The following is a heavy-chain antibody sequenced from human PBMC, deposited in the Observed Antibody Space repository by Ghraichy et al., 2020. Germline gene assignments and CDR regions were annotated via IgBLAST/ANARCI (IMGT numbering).Heavy chain of an antibody. V-gene: IGHV3-7*03. CDR2: IKHDGSEK. CDR3: ARGSNYYDSSGYYPDY. J-gene: IGHJ4*02. Sequence: ETLSLTCAASGFTFSSYWMSWVRQAPGKGLEWVANIKHDGSEKYYVDSVKGRFTISRDNAKNSLYLQVNSLGAEDTAVYYCARGSNYYDSSGYYPDYWGQGTLVTVSS. D-gene: IGHD3-22*01. CDR1: GFTFSSYW.